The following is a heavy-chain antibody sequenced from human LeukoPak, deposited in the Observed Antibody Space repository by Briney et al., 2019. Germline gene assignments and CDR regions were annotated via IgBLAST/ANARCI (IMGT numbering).Heavy chain of an antibody. D-gene: IGHD3-10*01. J-gene: IGHJ6*02. Sequence: GASVKVSCKASGYTFTGYYMHWVRQAPGQGLEWMGRINPNSGGTNYAQKFQGRVTMTRDTSISTAYMELSRLRSEDTAVYYCATRAFYGSGSYYNELGDYYGMDVWGQGTTVTVSS. CDR3: ATRAFYGSGSYYNELGDYYGMDV. V-gene: IGHV1-2*06. CDR2: INPNSGGT. CDR1: GYTFTGYY.